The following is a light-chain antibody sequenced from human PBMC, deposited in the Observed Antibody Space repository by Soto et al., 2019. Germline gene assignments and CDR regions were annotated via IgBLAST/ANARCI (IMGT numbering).Light chain of an antibody. J-gene: IGLJ1*01. CDR2: EVS. CDR3: SSYTSSSTLG. V-gene: IGLV2-14*01. CDR1: SSDVGGYNY. Sequence: QSALTQPASVSGSPGQSITISCTGTSSDVGGYNYVSWYQQHPDKAPKLMIYEVSNRPSGVSNRFSGSKSGNTASLTISGLQAEDEADYYCSSYTSSSTLGFGTGTKLTVL.